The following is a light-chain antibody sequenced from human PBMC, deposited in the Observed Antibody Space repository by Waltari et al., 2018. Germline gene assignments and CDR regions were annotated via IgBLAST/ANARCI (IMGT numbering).Light chain of an antibody. CDR3: SSYTPTSTV. Sequence: QSALTQPASVSGSPGQSITISCTGTSGDVGGYNMVSWYQQYPGKAPKLMIYEVSNRASWVSNRFSGSKSGNTASLTISGLQAEDEGDYYCSSYTPTSTVFGGGTKLTVL. J-gene: IGLJ2*01. V-gene: IGLV2-14*01. CDR2: EVS. CDR1: SGDVGGYNM.